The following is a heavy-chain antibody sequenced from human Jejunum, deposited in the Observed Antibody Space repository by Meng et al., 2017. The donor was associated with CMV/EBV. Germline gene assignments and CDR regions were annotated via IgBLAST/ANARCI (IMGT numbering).Heavy chain of an antibody. J-gene: IGHJ4*02. CDR3: ARDGTWGSPLYFFEA. V-gene: IGHV1-46*01. CDR1: GYTFINYY. CDR2: VDPKSGIT. D-gene: IGHD3-16*01. Sequence: QVQLVQAGADLKQPGASVKLSCKASGYTFINYYIHWLRQAPGQGLEWMGVVDPKSGITTYAQQFQDRFTMTSDTSTNTVYMELSSLRSEDTAVYYCARDGTWGSPLYFFEAWGQGTLVTVSS.